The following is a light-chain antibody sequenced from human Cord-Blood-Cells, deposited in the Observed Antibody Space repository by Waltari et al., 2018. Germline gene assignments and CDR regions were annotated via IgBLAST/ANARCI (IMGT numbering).Light chain of an antibody. Sequence: SSELTQDPAVSVALGQTVRITCQGDSLRSYYASWYQQKPGQAPVLVIYGKNNRPSGIPDRFSSSRSGNTASLTITGAQAEDEADYYCNSRDSSGNHVVFGGGTKLTVL. J-gene: IGLJ2*01. V-gene: IGLV3-19*01. CDR2: GKN. CDR1: SLRSYY. CDR3: NSRDSSGNHVV.